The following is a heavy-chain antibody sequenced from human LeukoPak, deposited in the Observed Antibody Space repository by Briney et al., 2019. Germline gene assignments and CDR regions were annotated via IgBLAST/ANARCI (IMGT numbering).Heavy chain of an antibody. Sequence: ASVKVSCKASGYTLNAYYMQWVRQAPGQGLNWMGRMNPHTCTTNYEKQFQGRVNKTRNTCINTAYMELRNLSSDDTAVYCCARPTGYYDAGSGPNYHFDYWGQGNLVSVSS. D-gene: IGHD3-3*01. CDR2: MNPHTCTT. CDR3: ARPTGYYDAGSGPNYHFDY. V-gene: IGHV1-2*06. CDR1: GYTLNAYY. J-gene: IGHJ4*02.